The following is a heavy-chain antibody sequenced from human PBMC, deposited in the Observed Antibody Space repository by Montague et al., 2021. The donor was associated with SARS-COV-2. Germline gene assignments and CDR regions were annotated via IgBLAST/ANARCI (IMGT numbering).Heavy chain of an antibody. J-gene: IGHJ4*02. Sequence: SETLSLTCAVYGGSLSGYYWSWIRQAPGKGLEWIGEINHSRSTNYNLSLKSRVTMSLDTSKNQFSLNLSSVTAADTAVYYCARGGIGCNSCLGYWGQGTLVTVSS. V-gene: IGHV4-34*01. D-gene: IGHD2-2*01. CDR1: GGSLSGYY. CDR2: INHSRST. CDR3: ARGGIGCNSCLGY.